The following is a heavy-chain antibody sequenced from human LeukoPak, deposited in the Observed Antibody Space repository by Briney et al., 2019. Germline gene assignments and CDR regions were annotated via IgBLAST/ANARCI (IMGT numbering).Heavy chain of an antibody. Sequence: SETLSLTCTVSGGSISSYYRSWIRQPPGKGLEWIGYIYYSGSTNYNPSLKSRVTISVDTSKNQFSLKLSSVTAADTAVYYCARAIGYSLDYWGQGTLVTVSS. D-gene: IGHD5-18*01. CDR1: GGSISSYY. V-gene: IGHV4-59*01. CDR3: ARAIGYSLDY. CDR2: IYYSGST. J-gene: IGHJ4*02.